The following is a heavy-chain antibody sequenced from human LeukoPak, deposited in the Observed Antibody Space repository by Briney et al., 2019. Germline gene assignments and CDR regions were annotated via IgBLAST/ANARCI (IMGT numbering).Heavy chain of an antibody. V-gene: IGHV1-2*02. D-gene: IGHD6-13*01. Sequence: ASVKVSCKASGYTFTGYYMHWVRQAPGQGLEWMGWINPNSGGTNYAQKFQGRVTMTRDTSISTAYMELSRLRSDDTAVYYCARGGGLADPIIAAAGTGCVYFDYWGQGTLVTVSS. CDR3: ARGGGLADPIIAAAGTGCVYFDY. J-gene: IGHJ4*02. CDR2: INPNSGGT. CDR1: GYTFTGYY.